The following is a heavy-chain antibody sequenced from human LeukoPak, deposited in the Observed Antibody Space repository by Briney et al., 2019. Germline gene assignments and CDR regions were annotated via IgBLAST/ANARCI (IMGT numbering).Heavy chain of an antibody. D-gene: IGHD5-18*01. V-gene: IGHV3-30-3*01. Sequence: GRSLRLSCAASGFTFSSYAMHWVRQAPGKGLEWVAVISYDGSNKYYADSVKGRFTISRDNSKNTLYLQMNSLRAEDTAVYYCAKDQGYSPVVDYYYMDVWGKGTTVTVSS. CDR1: GFTFSSYA. CDR2: ISYDGSNK. J-gene: IGHJ6*03. CDR3: AKDQGYSPVVDYYYMDV.